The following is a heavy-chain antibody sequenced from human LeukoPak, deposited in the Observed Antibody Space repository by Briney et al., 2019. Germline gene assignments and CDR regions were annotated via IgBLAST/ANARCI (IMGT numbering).Heavy chain of an antibody. CDR1: GFTFSSYS. CDR2: ISSSSSYI. Sequence: GRSLRLSCAASGFTFSSYSMNWVRQAPGKGLEWVSSISSSSSYIYYADSVKGRFTISRDNAKNSLYLQMNSLRAEDTAVYYCARSTGIAAAGSDYWGQGTLVTVSS. V-gene: IGHV3-21*01. CDR3: ARSTGIAAAGSDY. J-gene: IGHJ4*02. D-gene: IGHD6-13*01.